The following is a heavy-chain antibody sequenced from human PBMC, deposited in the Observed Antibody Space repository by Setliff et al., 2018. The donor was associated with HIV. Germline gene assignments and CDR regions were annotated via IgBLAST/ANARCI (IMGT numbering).Heavy chain of an antibody. V-gene: IGHV4-31*03. D-gene: IGHD3-10*01. J-gene: IGHJ6*03. CDR1: GGSISSGGYY. Sequence: PSETLSLTCTVSGGSISSGGYYWSWIRQYPGKGLEWIGYIYYSGSTYYNPSLKSRATISVDTSKNHFSLKLSSVTAPDTAVYYCARVYYYGSPHMDVWGKGTTVTVSS. CDR3: ARVYYYGSPHMDV. CDR2: IYYSGST.